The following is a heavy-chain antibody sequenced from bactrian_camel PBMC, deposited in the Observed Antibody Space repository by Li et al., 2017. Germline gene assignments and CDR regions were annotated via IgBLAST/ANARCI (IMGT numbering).Heavy chain of an antibody. CDR3: AEGRGSRGEHCYSLNY. CDR2: ISTGGSST. J-gene: IGHJ4*01. V-gene: IGHV3S54*01. CDR1: ADALMY. D-gene: IGHD6*01. Sequence: HVQLVESGGGSAQAGGSLRLSCSASADALMYMAWFRQAPGQKREAVAAISTGGSSTMYVDSVKGRFTISQDNAKNTVYLQMNNLQPEDTAMYYCAEGRGSRGEHCYSLNYWGQGTQVTVS.